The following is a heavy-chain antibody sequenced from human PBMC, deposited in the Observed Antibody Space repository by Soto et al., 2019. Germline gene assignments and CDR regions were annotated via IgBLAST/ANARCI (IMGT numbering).Heavy chain of an antibody. Sequence: SETLSLTCALSGGSFNGYYWSWIRQIPGKGLEWIGEINHSGNTNYNPSLKSRVSIVAETSKSQFSLRLYYLTAADTAVYYCARAIGHDRNWPVSRINNWFDPWGRGTLVTVSS. J-gene: IGHJ5*02. D-gene: IGHD1-1*01. CDR3: ARAIGHDRNWPVSRINNWFDP. CDR1: GGSFNGYY. CDR2: INHSGNT. V-gene: IGHV4-34*01.